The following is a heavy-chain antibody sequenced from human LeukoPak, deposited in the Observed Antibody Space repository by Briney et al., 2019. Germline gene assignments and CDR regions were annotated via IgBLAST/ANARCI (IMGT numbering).Heavy chain of an antibody. CDR3: ARRRGGFGEGEFDY. D-gene: IGHD3-10*01. CDR1: GVSISGFY. J-gene: IGHJ4*02. CDR2: SHTGGSI. V-gene: IGHV4-4*08. Sequence: SETLSLTRTVSGVSISGFYWNWIRQPPRKGLEWVGYSHTGGSISSNPSLNSRVAFSMDTSKNQVSLRLNSVTATDTAVYYCARRRGGFGEGEFDYWGQGIPVTVST.